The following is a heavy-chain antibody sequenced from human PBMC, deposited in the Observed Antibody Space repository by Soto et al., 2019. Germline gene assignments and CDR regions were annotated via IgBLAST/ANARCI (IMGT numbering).Heavy chain of an antibody. CDR3: ARRLLLPDLGRFDP. D-gene: IGHD3-10*01. CDR2: IYYSGST. V-gene: IGHV4-30-4*01. J-gene: IGHJ5*02. CDR1: GGSISSGDYY. Sequence: SETLSLTCTVSGGSISSGDYYWSWIRQPPGKGLEWIGYIYYSGSTYYNPSLKSRVTISVDTSKNQFSLKLSSVTAADTAVYYCARRLLLPDLGRFDPWGQGTLVTVSS.